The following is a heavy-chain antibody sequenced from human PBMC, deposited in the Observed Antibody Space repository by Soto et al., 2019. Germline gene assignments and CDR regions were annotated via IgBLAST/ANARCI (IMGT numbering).Heavy chain of an antibody. CDR1: GFTFSGSA. CDR2: IRSKANSYAT. D-gene: IGHD6-13*01. Sequence: VQLVESGGGLVQPGGSLKLSCAASGFTFSGSAMHWVRQASGKGLEWVGRIRSKANSYATAYAASVKGRFTISRDDSKNTAYLQMNSLKTEDTAVYYCTRGTYSSYYGMDVWGQGTTVTVSS. V-gene: IGHV3-73*02. J-gene: IGHJ6*02. CDR3: TRGTYSSYYGMDV.